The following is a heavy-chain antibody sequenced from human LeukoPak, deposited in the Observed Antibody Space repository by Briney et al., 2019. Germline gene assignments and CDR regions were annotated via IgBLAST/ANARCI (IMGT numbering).Heavy chain of an antibody. CDR3: ARVKWLRSFYYYYMDV. CDR1: GYTFTGYY. CDR2: INPNSGGT. D-gene: IGHD5-12*01. V-gene: IGHV1-2*02. Sequence: ASVKVSCKASGYTFTGYYMHWVRQAPGQGLEWMGWINPNSGGTNYAQKFQGRVTMTRDTSISTAYMELSRLRSDDTAVYYCARVKWLRSFYYYYMDVWGKGTTVTVSS. J-gene: IGHJ6*03.